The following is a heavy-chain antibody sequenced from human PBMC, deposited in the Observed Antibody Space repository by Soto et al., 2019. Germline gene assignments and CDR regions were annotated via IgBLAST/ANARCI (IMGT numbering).Heavy chain of an antibody. CDR1: GGTFSSYT. CDR2: IIPILGIA. D-gene: IGHD2-15*01. V-gene: IGHV1-69*08. Sequence: QVQLVQSGAEVKKPGSSVKVSCKASGGTFSSYTISWVRQAPGQGLEWMGRIIPILGIANYAQKFQGRVTITADKSTSTAHMERRRRRSEDTAVYYCARELGGYCRGGSCYSQDYWGQGTLVTVSS. CDR3: ARELGGYCRGGSCYSQDY. J-gene: IGHJ4*02.